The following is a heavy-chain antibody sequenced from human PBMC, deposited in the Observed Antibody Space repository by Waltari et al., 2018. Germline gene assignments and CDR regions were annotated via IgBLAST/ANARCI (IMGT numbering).Heavy chain of an antibody. Sequence: EVQLVASGGGLVQPGRSLSLSCAVSGFKFDAYAMHWVRQAPGKGLEWVSGISWNSDNIGYADSVKGRFTISRDNAKNSLYLQMNSLRPEDTALYYCAKGHSGSYGLKDWGQGTLVTVSS. V-gene: IGHV3-9*01. CDR1: GFKFDAYA. J-gene: IGHJ4*02. CDR2: ISWNSDNI. D-gene: IGHD1-26*01. CDR3: AKGHSGSYGLKD.